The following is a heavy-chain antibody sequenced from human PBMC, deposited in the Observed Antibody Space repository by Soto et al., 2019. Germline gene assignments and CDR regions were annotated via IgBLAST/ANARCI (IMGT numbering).Heavy chain of an antibody. CDR1: AFTFSDYG. CDR3: AKEWREYSSKWYFRH. D-gene: IGHD2-2*01. V-gene: IGHV3-30*18. CDR2: ISYEGKTE. Sequence: GGSLRLSCAASAFTFSDYGMHWVRRAPGKGLEWVAVISYEGKTEYYADSVKGRFTISRDNSKNTLYLQMNSLRPEDTAVYYCAKEWREYSSKWYFRHWGQGTLVTVSS. J-gene: IGHJ4*02.